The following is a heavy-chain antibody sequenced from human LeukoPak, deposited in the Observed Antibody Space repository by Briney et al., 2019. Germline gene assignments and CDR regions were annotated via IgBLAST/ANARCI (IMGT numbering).Heavy chain of an antibody. Sequence: GGSLRLSCAASGFTFSKYAMTWVRQAPGKGLEWVSGISSSGGSTYYVDSVKGRFTISRDNSKNTLHLQMNSLRAEDTAVYYCASTGLLDAFDIWGQGTMVTVSS. CDR2: ISSSGGST. CDR1: GFTFSKYA. CDR3: ASTGLLDAFDI. V-gene: IGHV3-23*01. J-gene: IGHJ3*02.